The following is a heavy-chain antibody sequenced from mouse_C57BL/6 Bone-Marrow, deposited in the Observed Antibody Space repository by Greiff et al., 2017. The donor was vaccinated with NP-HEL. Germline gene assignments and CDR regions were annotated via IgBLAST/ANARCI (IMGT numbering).Heavy chain of an antibody. CDR3: TTGGSSPYAMDY. V-gene: IGHV14-4*01. Sequence: EVQLQQSGAELVRPGASVKLSCTVSGFNIKDDYMHWVKQRPEQGLEWIGWIDPENGDTESAPKFQGKAPITADTSTNTAYRQRSSLTSEDTAVYSCTTGGSSPYAMDYWGQGTSVTVSS. CDR2: IDPENGDT. D-gene: IGHD1-1*01. CDR1: GFNIKDDY. J-gene: IGHJ4*01.